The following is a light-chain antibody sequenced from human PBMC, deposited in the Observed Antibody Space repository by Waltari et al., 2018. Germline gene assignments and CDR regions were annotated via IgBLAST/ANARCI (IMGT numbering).Light chain of an antibody. CDR1: QNVLYSSNNKNY. V-gene: IGKV4-1*01. CDR3: QQYYSTPYT. Sequence: DIVMTQSPDSLAVSLGERATTHCQSSQNVLYSSNNKNYLAWYQQKPGQSPNLLIYWASTRESGVPDRFSGSGSGTDFTRPISSLQAEDVAVYYCQQYYSTPYTFGQGTKLEIK. CDR2: WAS. J-gene: IGKJ2*01.